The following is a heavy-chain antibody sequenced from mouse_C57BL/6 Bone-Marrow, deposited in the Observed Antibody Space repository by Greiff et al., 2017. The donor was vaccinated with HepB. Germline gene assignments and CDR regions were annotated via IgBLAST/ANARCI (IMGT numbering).Heavy chain of an antibody. CDR3: ARSHYYGSSYWYFDV. V-gene: IGHV5-16*01. CDR1: GSTFSDYY. CDR2: INYDGSST. D-gene: IGHD1-1*01. J-gene: IGHJ1*03. Sequence: EVQLVESEGGLVQPGSSMKLSCTASGSTFSDYYMAWVRQVPEKGLEWVVNINYDGSSTYYLDTLKSRFIFSRDNAKTILYLKMSSLKSEDTVTYDCARSHYYGSSYWYFDVWGTGTTVTVSS.